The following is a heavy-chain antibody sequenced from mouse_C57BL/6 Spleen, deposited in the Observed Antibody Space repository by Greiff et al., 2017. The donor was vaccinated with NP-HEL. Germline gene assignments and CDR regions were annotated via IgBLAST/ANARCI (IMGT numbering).Heavy chain of an antibody. CDR1: GFTFTDYY. V-gene: IGHV7-3*01. D-gene: IGHD3-3*01. CDR2: IRNKANGYTT. Sequence: EVQLVESGGGLVQPGGSLSLSCAASGFTFTDYYMSWVRQPTGKALEWLGFIRNKANGYTTEYSASVKGRFTISRDNSQSILYLQMNALRAEDSATYYCARYSRGFFAYWGQGTLVTVSA. CDR3: ARYSRGFFAY. J-gene: IGHJ3*01.